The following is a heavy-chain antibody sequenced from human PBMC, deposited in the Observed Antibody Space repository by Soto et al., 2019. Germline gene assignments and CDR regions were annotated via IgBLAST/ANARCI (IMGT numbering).Heavy chain of an antibody. Sequence: GGSLRLSCAASGFTFSSYSMNWVRQAPGKGLEWVSSISSSSSYIYYADSVKGRFTISRDNAKNSLYLQMNSLRAEDTAVYYCARDDGVVIIFDYWGQGTLVTVSS. CDR3: ARDDGVVIIFDY. V-gene: IGHV3-21*01. J-gene: IGHJ4*02. CDR2: ISSSSSYI. CDR1: GFTFSSYS. D-gene: IGHD3-3*01.